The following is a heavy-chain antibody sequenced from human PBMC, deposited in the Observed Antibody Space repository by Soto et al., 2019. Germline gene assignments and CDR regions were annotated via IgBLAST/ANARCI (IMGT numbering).Heavy chain of an antibody. V-gene: IGHV4-34*01. CDR2: INDSGKI. Sequence: QVQLQQWGAGVLKPSEALSLTCAVYGGSFSGYQWTWIRQPPGKRLEWMGEINDSGKINYNPSFKSRVTILVDTPKKQISLKLSSVTAADTAVYYCARGLILWFGEFSRRGGYYYYMDVWGKGTTVTVSS. D-gene: IGHD3-10*01. CDR1: GGSFSGYQ. CDR3: ARGLILWFGEFSRRGGYYYYMDV. J-gene: IGHJ6*03.